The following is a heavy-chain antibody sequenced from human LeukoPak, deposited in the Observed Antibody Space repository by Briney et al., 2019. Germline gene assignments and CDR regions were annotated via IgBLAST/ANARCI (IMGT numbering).Heavy chain of an antibody. V-gene: IGHV1-69*13. D-gene: IGHD3-22*01. J-gene: IGHJ4*02. CDR3: ARDLGLLRRHSTPPLSSGGDY. CDR1: GGTFSSYA. Sequence: VKVSCKASGGTFSSYAISWVRQAPGQGLGWMGGIIPIFGRANYAQKFQGRVTITADESTSTAYIELSSLSPEDTAVYYCARDLGLLRRHSTPPLSSGGDYWGQGTLVTVSS. CDR2: IIPIFGRA.